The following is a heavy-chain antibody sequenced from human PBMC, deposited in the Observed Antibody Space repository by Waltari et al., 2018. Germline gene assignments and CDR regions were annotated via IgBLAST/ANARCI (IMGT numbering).Heavy chain of an antibody. CDR1: GGSISSYY. Sequence: QVQLQESGPGLVKPSETLSLTCTVSGGSISSYYWSWIRQPPGKGLEWIGYIYYSGSTNYNPSLKSRVTISVDTSKNQFSLKLSSVTAADTAVYYCTRAVSHYYYYMDVWGKGTTVTVSS. V-gene: IGHV4-59*01. J-gene: IGHJ6*03. CDR3: TRAVSHYYYYMDV. CDR2: IYYSGST.